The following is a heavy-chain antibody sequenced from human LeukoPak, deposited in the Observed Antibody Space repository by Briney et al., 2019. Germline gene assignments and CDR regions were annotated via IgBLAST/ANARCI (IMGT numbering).Heavy chain of an antibody. D-gene: IGHD2-2*01. Sequence: GGSLRLSCAASGFTFSNAWMSWVRQAPGKGLEWVGRIKSKTDGGTTDYAAPVKGRFTISRDDSKNTLYLQMNSLKTEDTAVYYCTTVRDIVVVPAPRDYWGQGTLVTVSS. J-gene: IGHJ4*02. CDR1: GFTFSNAW. CDR2: IKSKTDGGTT. CDR3: TTVRDIVVVPAPRDY. V-gene: IGHV3-15*01.